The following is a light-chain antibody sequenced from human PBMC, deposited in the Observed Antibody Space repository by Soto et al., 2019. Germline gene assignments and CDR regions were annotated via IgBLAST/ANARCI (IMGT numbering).Light chain of an antibody. CDR3: GTWASSLSAVV. CDR1: SSNIGNNY. Sequence: QSVLTQPPSVSAAPGQTVTISCSGSSSNIGNNYVSWYQQLPVTAPKLLIYDNNKRPSGIPDRFSGSNSGTSATLGITGLQAGDEADYYCGTWASSLSAVVFGGGTKLTVL. CDR2: DNN. J-gene: IGLJ3*02. V-gene: IGLV1-51*01.